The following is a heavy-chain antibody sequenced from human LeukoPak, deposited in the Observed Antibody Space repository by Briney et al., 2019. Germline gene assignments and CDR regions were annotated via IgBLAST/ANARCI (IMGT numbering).Heavy chain of an antibody. D-gene: IGHD3-22*01. CDR1: GGAISSHY. Sequence: PSETLSRTCTVSGGAISSHYWSWIRQPPGKGLEWIGYIYYSGSTNYNPSLKSRVTISVDTSKNQFSLKLSSVTAADTAAYYCARGGDSSGYYFYFDYWGQGTLVTVSS. J-gene: IGHJ4*02. CDR3: ARGGDSSGYYFYFDY. CDR2: IYYSGST. V-gene: IGHV4-59*11.